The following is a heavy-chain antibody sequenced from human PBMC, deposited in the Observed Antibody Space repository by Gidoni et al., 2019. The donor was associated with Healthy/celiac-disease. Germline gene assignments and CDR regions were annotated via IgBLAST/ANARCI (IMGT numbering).Heavy chain of an antibody. D-gene: IGHD2-2*01. CDR2: ISYDGSNK. CDR1: EFTFSTYA. J-gene: IGHJ4*02. Sequence: QVQLVESGGGVVQPGRSLRLSCAASEFTFSTYAMHWVRQGPGKGLEWVAVISYDGSNKYYADSVKGRFTISRDNSKNTLYLQMNSLRAEDTAVYYCARDRVLFRQLPHPPYDYWGQGTLVTVSS. V-gene: IGHV3-30-3*01. CDR3: ARDRVLFRQLPHPPYDY.